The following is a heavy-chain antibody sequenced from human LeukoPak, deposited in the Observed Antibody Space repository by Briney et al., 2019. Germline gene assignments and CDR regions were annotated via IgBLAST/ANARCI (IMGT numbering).Heavy chain of an antibody. CDR2: ISSSGSTM. V-gene: IGHV3-48*03. CDR3: ARPSITLVRGELVYYFDY. CDR1: RFTFSSYE. J-gene: IGHJ4*02. D-gene: IGHD3-10*01. Sequence: TGGSLRLSCAASRFTFSSYEMNWVRQAPGKGLAWISYISSSGSTMYYADSVKGRFTISRDNAKNSLYLQMNSLRAEDTAVYYCARPSITLVRGELVYYFDYWGQGTLVTVSS.